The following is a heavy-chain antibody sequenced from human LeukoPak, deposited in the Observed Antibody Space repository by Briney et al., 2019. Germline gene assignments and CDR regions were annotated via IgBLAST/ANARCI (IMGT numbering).Heavy chain of an antibody. J-gene: IGHJ4*02. CDR3: ATQGTTKYYDSSFDY. V-gene: IGHV1-46*01. D-gene: IGHD3-22*01. Sequence: GASVKVSCKASGYTFTNYYMHWVRQAPGQGLEWMGIINPSGGSTTYAQKFQGRVTMTRDTSTSTVYMELSSLRSEDTAVYYCATQGTTKYYDSSFDYWGQGTLVTVSS. CDR2: INPSGGST. CDR1: GYTFTNYY.